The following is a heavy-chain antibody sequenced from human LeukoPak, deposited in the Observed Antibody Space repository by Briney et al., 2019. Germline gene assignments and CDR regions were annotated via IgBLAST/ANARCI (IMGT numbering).Heavy chain of an antibody. V-gene: IGHV3-7*01. CDR2: INQDGSVK. D-gene: IGHD3-3*01. CDR1: RFIFSDAW. Sequence: GGSLRLSCAASRFIFSDAWMTWVRQAPGKGLEWVGNINQDGSVKHYVDSVRGRFTISRDNARNSVYLQMSALRVEDTAVYYCTRDFVFWGQGSLVTASS. J-gene: IGHJ4*02. CDR3: TRDFVF.